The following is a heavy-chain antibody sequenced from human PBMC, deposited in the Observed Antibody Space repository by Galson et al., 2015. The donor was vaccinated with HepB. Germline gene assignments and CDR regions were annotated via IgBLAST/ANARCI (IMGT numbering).Heavy chain of an antibody. CDR1: GFTFSRYA. V-gene: IGHV3-23*01. CDR2: INAGDDSA. Sequence: SLRLSCAASGFTFSRYAMSWARQAPGKGLEWVSAINAGDDSAYYADSVKGRFTISRDDSKNTLYLQMDSLRAEDTAVYYCAKRVALSSGPEDFWGQGTLVTVSS. CDR3: AKRVALSSGPEDF. J-gene: IGHJ4*02. D-gene: IGHD5-12*01.